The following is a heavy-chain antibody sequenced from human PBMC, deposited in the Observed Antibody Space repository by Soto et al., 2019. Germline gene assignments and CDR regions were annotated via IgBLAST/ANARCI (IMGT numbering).Heavy chain of an antibody. J-gene: IGHJ4*02. CDR1: GFTFSDYA. V-gene: IGHV3-23*01. Sequence: PGGSLRLSCVASGFTFSDYAMTWVRQAPGKGLEWVATISATGGNIEYTDSLKGRFTISRDNSKNTLYLQMNSLRADDTAVYYCAKSGSHSYFDYWAQGTLVTVSS. D-gene: IGHD1-26*01. CDR2: ISATGGNI. CDR3: AKSGSHSYFDY.